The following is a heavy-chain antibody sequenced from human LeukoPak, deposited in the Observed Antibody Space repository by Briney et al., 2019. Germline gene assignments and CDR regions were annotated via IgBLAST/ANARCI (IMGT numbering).Heavy chain of an antibody. J-gene: IGHJ6*04. CDR2: IDGSNTNT. Sequence: GGSLRLSCAASGFTFSNYAMSWVRQAPGRGLEWVSTIDGSNTNTYYADSVKGRFTISRDNSKNTLYLQINSLRAEDTAVYYCARALWMDVWGKGTTVTVSS. CDR1: GFTFSNYA. V-gene: IGHV3-23*01. CDR3: ARALWMDV.